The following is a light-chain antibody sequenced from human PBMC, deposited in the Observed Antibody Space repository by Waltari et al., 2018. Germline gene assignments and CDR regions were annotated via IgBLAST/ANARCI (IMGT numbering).Light chain of an antibody. CDR3: ALYLGSGIWV. CDR2: STF. CDR1: SGSVSSTPH. J-gene: IGLJ3*02. V-gene: IGLV8-61*01. Sequence: QTVVTQEPSFSVSPGGTVPLTCGFSSGSVSSTPHPTWSQQTPGQAPRTLIYSTFTRSSGVPDRFSGSIVGNKAALTITGAQADDESEFYCALYLGSGIWVFGGGTRLTVL.